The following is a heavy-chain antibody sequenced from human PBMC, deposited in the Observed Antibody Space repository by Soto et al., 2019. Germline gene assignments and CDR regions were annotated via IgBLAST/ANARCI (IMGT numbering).Heavy chain of an antibody. CDR3: AMDCYDVHRGPRAL. J-gene: IGHJ6*03. CDR1: GFTFSRYW. V-gene: IGHV3-74*01. CDR2: INSDGSST. Sequence: GRSVRLSCAASGFTFSRYWMHWARQAPGKGLVWVSRINSDGSSTSYADSVKGRFTISRDNAKNPLYLQMNSLRAEDTAVYYCAMDCYDVHRGPRALRGKGTT. D-gene: IGHD3-3*01.